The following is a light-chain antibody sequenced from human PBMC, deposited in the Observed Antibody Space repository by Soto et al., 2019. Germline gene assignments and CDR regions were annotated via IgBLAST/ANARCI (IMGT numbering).Light chain of an antibody. J-gene: IGKJ3*01. V-gene: IGKV3-11*01. CDR1: QSVSSY. Sequence: EIVLTQSPATLSLSPGERATLSCRASQSVSSYLAWYQQKPGQAPRLLIYDASNRATGIPARFSGSGSGTDFTLTISSLEPEDFAVYYCRQRSNWPRGITFGPGTKVDIK. CDR3: RQRSNWPRGIT. CDR2: DAS.